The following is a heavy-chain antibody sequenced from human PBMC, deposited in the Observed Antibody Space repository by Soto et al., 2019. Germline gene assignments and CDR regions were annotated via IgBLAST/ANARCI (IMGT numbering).Heavy chain of an antibody. D-gene: IGHD2-2*01. CDR1: GYSFTSYW. CDR3: ARLAVPAAIGYYYYGMDV. J-gene: IGHJ6*02. CDR2: IYPGDSDT. V-gene: IGHV5-51*01. Sequence: GESLKISCKGSGYSFTSYWIGWVRQMPGKGLEWMGIIYPGDSDTRYSPSFQGQVTISADKSISTAYLQWSSLKASDTAMYYCARLAVPAAIGYYYYGMDVWGQGTTVTV.